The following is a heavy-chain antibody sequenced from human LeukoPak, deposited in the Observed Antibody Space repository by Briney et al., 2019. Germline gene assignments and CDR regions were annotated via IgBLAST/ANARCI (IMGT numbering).Heavy chain of an antibody. CDR1: GGSFSGYY. D-gene: IGHD5-12*01. CDR3: ASGRSRDGYNN. CDR2: INHSGST. V-gene: IGHV4-34*01. Sequence: PSETLSLTCAVYGGSFSGYYWSWIRQPPGKGLEWIGEINHSGSTNYNPSLKSRVTISVDTSKNQFSLKLSSVTAADTAVYYCASGRSRDGYNNWGQGTLVTVSS. J-gene: IGHJ4*02.